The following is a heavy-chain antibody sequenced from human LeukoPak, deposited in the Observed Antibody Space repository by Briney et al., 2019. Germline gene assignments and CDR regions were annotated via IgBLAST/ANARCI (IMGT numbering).Heavy chain of an antibody. Sequence: PGGSLRLSCSASGFTFSSYAMHWVRQAPGKGLEWVAVISYDGSNKYYADSVKGRFTISRDNSKNTLYLQMNSLRAEDTAVYYCAKDRVAIFGVVIIQPYYYYGMDVWGQGTTVTVSS. V-gene: IGHV3-30*04. CDR3: AKDRVAIFGVVIIQPYYYYGMDV. J-gene: IGHJ6*02. CDR2: ISYDGSNK. CDR1: GFTFSSYA. D-gene: IGHD3-3*01.